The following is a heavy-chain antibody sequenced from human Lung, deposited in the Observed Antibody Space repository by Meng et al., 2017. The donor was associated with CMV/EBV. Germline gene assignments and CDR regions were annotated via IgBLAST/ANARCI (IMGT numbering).Heavy chain of an antibody. CDR1: GLTVSSNY. J-gene: IGHJ4*02. CDR2: LHSDGFT. D-gene: IGHD3-22*01. Sequence: GGSLRLXXAASGLTVSSNYMSWVRQAPGKGLEWISVLHSDGFTKYADSVKGRFTISRDNPKNTLYLEMSSLRTEDTAVYYCARGILGGYYDSRGYVTDFWGQGTXVTVSS. V-gene: IGHV3-66*02. CDR3: ARGILGGYYDSRGYVTDF.